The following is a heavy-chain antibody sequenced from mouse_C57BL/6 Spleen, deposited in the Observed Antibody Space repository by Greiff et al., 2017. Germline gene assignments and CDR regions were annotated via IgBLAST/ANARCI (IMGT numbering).Heavy chain of an antibody. CDR3: ASLGGSSQAWFAY. Sequence: EVNLVESGGDLVKPGGSLKLSCAASGFTFSSYGMSWVRQTPDKRLEWVATISSGGSYTYYPDSVKGRFTISRDNAKNTLYLQMSSLESEDTAMYYCASLGGSSQAWFAYWGQGTLVTVSA. CDR1: GFTFSSYG. V-gene: IGHV5-6*01. CDR2: ISSGGSYT. D-gene: IGHD1-1*01. J-gene: IGHJ3*01.